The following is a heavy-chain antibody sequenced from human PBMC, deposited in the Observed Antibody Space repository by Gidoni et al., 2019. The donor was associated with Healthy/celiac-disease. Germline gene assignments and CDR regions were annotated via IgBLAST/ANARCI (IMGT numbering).Heavy chain of an antibody. J-gene: IGHJ4*02. CDR1: GFTFSSYA. D-gene: IGHD1-26*01. Sequence: EVQLLESGGGLVQPGGSLRLSCAASGFTFSSYAMSWVRQAPGKGLEWVSAISGSGGSTYYADSVKGRFTISRDNSKNTLYLQMNSLRAEDTAVYYCANTRGSSYYFDYWGQGTLVTVSS. V-gene: IGHV3-23*01. CDR3: ANTRGSSYYFDY. CDR2: ISGSGGST.